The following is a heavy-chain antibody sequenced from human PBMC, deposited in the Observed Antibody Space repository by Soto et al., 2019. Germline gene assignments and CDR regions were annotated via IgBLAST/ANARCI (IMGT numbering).Heavy chain of an antibody. Sequence: GASVKVSCKASGYTFTSYGISWVRQAPGQGLEWMGWISAYNGNTNYAQKLQGRVTMTTDTSTSTAYMELRSLRSDDTAVYYCARDPGLVYAINWFDPWGQGTLVTVSS. CDR1: GYTFTSYG. J-gene: IGHJ5*02. V-gene: IGHV1-18*01. CDR3: ARDPGLVYAINWFDP. D-gene: IGHD2-8*01. CDR2: ISAYNGNT.